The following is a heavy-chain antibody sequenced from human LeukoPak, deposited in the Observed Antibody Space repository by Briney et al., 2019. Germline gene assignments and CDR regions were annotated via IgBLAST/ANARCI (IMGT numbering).Heavy chain of an antibody. V-gene: IGHV3-23*01. D-gene: IGHD5-12*01. J-gene: IGHJ4*02. CDR3: AKNPGGYDYRFDY. CDR1: GFTFSSYT. CDR2: ISGGGGST. Sequence: GGSLRLSCAASGFTFSSYTMSWVRQAPGKGLEWVSGISGGGGSTYYADSVKGRFTISRDNSKNTLYLQMNSLRAEDTAVYYCAKNPGGYDYRFDYWGQGTLVTVSS.